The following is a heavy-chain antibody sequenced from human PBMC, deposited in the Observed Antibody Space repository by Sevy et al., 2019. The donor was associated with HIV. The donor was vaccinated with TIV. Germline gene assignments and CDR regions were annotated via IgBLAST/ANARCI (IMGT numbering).Heavy chain of an antibody. D-gene: IGHD3-10*01. J-gene: IGHJ5*02. CDR2: IYHSGST. V-gene: IGHV4-38-2*02. CDR3: ARDGRGSGSYHLQGNWFDP. CDR1: GYSISSGYY. Sequence: SESLSLTCAVSGYSISSGYYWGWIRQPPGKGLEWIGSIYHSGSTYYDPSLKSRVTISVDTSKNQFSLKLSSVTAADTAVYYCARDGRGSGSYHLQGNWFDPWGHGTLVTVSS.